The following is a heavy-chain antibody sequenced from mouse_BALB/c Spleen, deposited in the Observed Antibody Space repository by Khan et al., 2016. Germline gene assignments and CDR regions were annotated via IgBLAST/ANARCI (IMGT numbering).Heavy chain of an antibody. V-gene: IGHV3-2*02. CDR3: ARAPTAYDAMDY. CDR2: ISYSGST. J-gene: IGHJ4*01. CDR1: GYSFTSDYA. Sequence: EVQLQESGPGLVKPSQSLSLTCTVTGYSFTSDYAWNLFRQFPGNKLEWMVYISYSGSTRYYPSLKSRITITRDTSRHQFFMQLNSVTTEDTATYYCARAPTAYDAMDYWGQGTAVTVSS. D-gene: IGHD1-2*01.